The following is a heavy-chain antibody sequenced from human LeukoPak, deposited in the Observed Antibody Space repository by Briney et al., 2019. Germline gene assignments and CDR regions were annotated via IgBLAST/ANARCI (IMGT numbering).Heavy chain of an antibody. Sequence: PSETLSLTCAVYGGSFSGYYWSWIRQPPGKGLEWIGEINHSGSTNYNPSLKSRVTISVDTSKNQFSLKLSSVTAADTAVYYCARGGWYFPFGAFDIWGQGTMVTVSS. D-gene: IGHD6-19*01. V-gene: IGHV4-34*01. CDR2: INHSGST. J-gene: IGHJ3*02. CDR3: ARGGWYFPFGAFDI. CDR1: GGSFSGYY.